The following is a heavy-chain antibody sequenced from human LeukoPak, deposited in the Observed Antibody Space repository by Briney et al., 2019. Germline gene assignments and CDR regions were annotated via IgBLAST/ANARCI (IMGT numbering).Heavy chain of an antibody. Sequence: PGGSLRLSCAASGFTFSSYEMNWVRQAPGKGLEWVSYISSSGSTIYYADSVKGRFTISRDNAKNSLYLQMNSLRAEDTAVYYCARGVTMIDILAFDYWGQGTLVTVSS. D-gene: IGHD3-22*01. CDR2: ISSSGSTI. J-gene: IGHJ4*02. CDR3: ARGVTMIDILAFDY. CDR1: GFTFSSYE. V-gene: IGHV3-48*03.